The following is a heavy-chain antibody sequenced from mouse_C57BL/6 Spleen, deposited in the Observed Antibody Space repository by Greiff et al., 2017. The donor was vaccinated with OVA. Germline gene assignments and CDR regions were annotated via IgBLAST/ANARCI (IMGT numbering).Heavy chain of an antibody. CDR3: ARANWDDGYFDV. V-gene: IGHV7-3*01. D-gene: IGHD4-1*01. CDR1: GFTFTDDY. J-gene: IGHJ1*03. Sequence: EVQLVESGGGLVQPGGSLSLSCAASGFTFTDDYMSWVRQPPGKALEWWGFIRNKANGYTTEYSASVKGRFTISRDNSQSLLYLQMNALRAEDSATYYCARANWDDGYFDVWGTGTTVTVSS. CDR2: IRNKANGYTT.